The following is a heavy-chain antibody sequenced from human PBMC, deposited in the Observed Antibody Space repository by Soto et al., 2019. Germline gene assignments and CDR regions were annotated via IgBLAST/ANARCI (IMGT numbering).Heavy chain of an antibody. J-gene: IGHJ4*02. CDR2: IYYSGST. V-gene: IGHV4-31*03. Sequence: SETLSLTCTVSGDSISRGDYYWTWIRQHPGRGLEWIGYIYYSGSTLYNPSLQSRVTLSVDTSKNQVSLKLNSVTAADTAMYYCARLYTYGYYYFDFWGQGTQVTV. CDR1: GDSISRGDYY. D-gene: IGHD5-18*01. CDR3: ARLYTYGYYYFDF.